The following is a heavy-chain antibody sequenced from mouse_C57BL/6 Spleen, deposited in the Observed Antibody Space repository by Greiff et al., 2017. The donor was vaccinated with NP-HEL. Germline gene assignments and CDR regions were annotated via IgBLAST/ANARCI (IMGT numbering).Heavy chain of an antibody. V-gene: IGHV3-6*01. Sequence: VQLQQSGPGLVKPSQSLSLTCSVTGYSITSGYYWNWIRQFPGNKLEWMGYISYDGSNNYNPSLKNRISITRDTSKNQFFLKLNSVTTEDTATYYCASLVLRSYYFDYWGQGTTLTVSS. CDR3: ASLVLRSYYFDY. D-gene: IGHD1-1*01. J-gene: IGHJ2*01. CDR2: ISYDGSN. CDR1: GYSITSGYY.